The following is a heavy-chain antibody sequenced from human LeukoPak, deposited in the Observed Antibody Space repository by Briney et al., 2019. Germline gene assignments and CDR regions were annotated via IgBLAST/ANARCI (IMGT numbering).Heavy chain of an antibody. CDR3: AKSSAVAGTSSWFDP. J-gene: IGHJ5*02. CDR1: GFTVSSNY. Sequence: GGSLRLSCAASGFTVSSNYMSWVRQAPGRGLEWVSVIFSGGSTYYADSVKGRFTISRDNSKNTLYLQMNSLRAEDTAVHYCAKSSAVAGTSSWFDPWGQGTLVTVSS. D-gene: IGHD6-19*01. CDR2: IFSGGST. V-gene: IGHV3-53*01.